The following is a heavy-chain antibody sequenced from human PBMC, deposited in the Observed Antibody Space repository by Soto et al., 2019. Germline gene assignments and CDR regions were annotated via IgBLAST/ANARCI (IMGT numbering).Heavy chain of an antibody. V-gene: IGHV1-2*04. CDR2: INPNSGGT. J-gene: IGHJ5*02. D-gene: IGHD5-12*01. Sequence: ASVKVSCKASGYTFTGYYMHWVRQAPGQGLEWMGWINPNSGGTNYAQKFQGWVTMTRDTSISTAYMELSSLRSEDTAVYYCARNGGRHSGYDLGFSWGQGTLVTVSS. CDR1: GYTFTGYY. CDR3: ARNGGRHSGYDLGFS.